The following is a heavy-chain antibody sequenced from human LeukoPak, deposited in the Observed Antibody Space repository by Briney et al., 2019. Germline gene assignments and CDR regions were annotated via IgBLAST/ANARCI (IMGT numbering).Heavy chain of an antibody. CDR1: GFTFSSYG. Sequence: GGSLRLSCAASGFTFSSYGMHWVRQAPGKGLEWVAFIRYDGSNKYYADSVKGRFTISRDNSKNTLYLQMNSLRAEDTAVYYCAKAMVYCSSTSCYNYFDYWGQGTLVTVSS. V-gene: IGHV3-30*02. CDR2: IRYDGSNK. D-gene: IGHD2-2*02. J-gene: IGHJ4*02. CDR3: AKAMVYCSSTSCYNYFDY.